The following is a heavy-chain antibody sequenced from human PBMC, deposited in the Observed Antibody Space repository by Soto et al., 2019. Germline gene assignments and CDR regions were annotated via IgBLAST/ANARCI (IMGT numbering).Heavy chain of an antibody. CDR1: GFTFSNYI. CDR2: MRSGSDYM. J-gene: IGHJ4*02. D-gene: IGHD1-26*01. V-gene: IGHV3-21*01. Sequence: EMQLVESGGGLVKPGGSLRLSCAASGFTFSNYIMIWVRQAPGMGLEWVSSMRSGSDYMYNADSVKGRFAISRDNAKNSLYLQMNSLRVEDTAVYYCARGGRYDLESPIDYWGQGTLVTVSS. CDR3: ARGGRYDLESPIDY.